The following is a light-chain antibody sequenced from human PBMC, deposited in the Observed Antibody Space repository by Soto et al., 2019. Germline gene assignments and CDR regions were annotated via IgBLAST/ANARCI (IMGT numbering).Light chain of an antibody. Sequence: EIVLTQSPGTLSLSPGERATISCMASQSVSSSYLAWYQQKPGQAPRLLIYGASSRATGIPDRFSGSGSGTDFTLTISRLEPEDFAVYYCQQYGSSPRTFGPGTKV. CDR1: QSVSSSY. V-gene: IGKV3-20*01. CDR2: GAS. J-gene: IGKJ3*01. CDR3: QQYGSSPRT.